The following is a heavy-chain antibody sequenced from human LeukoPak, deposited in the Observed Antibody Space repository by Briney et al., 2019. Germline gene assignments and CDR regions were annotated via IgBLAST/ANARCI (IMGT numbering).Heavy chain of an antibody. CDR3: ARGGGSCRYCQFIDY. CDR2: ISYGGSNK. J-gene: IGHJ4*02. Sequence: GGSLRLSCAASGFTFSSYAVHWVRQAPGKGLEWVAVISYGGSNKYYADSVKGRFTISRDNSKNTLYLQMNSLRAEDTAVYYCARGGGSCRYCQFIDYWGQGTLVTVSS. CDR1: GFTFSSYA. D-gene: IGHD2-15*01. V-gene: IGHV3-30-3*01.